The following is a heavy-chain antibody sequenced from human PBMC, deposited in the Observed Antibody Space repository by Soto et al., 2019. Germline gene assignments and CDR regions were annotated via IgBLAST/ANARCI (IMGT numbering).Heavy chain of an antibody. D-gene: IGHD3-3*01. CDR3: ARDDSDGEYYDSIDY. V-gene: IGHV3-33*01. CDR1: GFTFSVYG. CDR2: IWHDGSRK. J-gene: IGHJ4*02. Sequence: QVQLVESGGGVVQPGRSLRLSCAASGFTFSVYGLHWVRQAPGKGLEWVALIWHDGSRKYHADSVKGRFTISRDNSKNTLYLEMNNLRAEDTAVYYCARDDSDGEYYDSIDYWGQGTLVTVSS.